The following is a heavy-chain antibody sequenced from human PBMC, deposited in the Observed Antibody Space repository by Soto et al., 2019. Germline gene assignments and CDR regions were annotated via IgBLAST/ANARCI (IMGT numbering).Heavy chain of an antibody. V-gene: IGHV4-59*08. Sequence: PSQTMSLTCSVSGGCISRYSWTWVRQTPGKALEWIGNIYYTGSTKYNPSLQSRVTISVDTSKNQFSLRLNSVTAADTAVYYCARQSVLYCSGSNCYSGDYYFDYWGQGALDTVSS. J-gene: IGHJ4*02. D-gene: IGHD2-15*01. CDR3: ARQSVLYCSGSNCYSGDYYFDY. CDR1: GGCISRYS. CDR2: IYYTGST.